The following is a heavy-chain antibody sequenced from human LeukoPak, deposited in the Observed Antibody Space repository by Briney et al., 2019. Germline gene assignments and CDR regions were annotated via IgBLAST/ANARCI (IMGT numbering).Heavy chain of an antibody. D-gene: IGHD4-17*01. CDR3: ARGRSTTVTTWYYFDY. Sequence: PSETLSLTCAVYGGSFSGYYWSWIRQPPGKGLGWIGEINHSGSTNYNPSLKSRVTISVDTSKNQFSLKLSSVTAADTAVYYCARGRSTTVTTWYYFDYWGQGTLVTVSS. V-gene: IGHV4-34*01. J-gene: IGHJ4*02. CDR2: INHSGST. CDR1: GGSFSGYY.